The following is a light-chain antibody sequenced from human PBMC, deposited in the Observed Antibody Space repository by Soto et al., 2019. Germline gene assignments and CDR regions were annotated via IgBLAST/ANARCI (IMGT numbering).Light chain of an antibody. CDR2: EVT. CDR3: SSYAGRNNPMV. CDR1: SSEVGAYNY. Sequence: QSALTQPPSASGSPGQSVTISCTGTSSEVGAYNYVSWYQQHPGKAPKLMIYEVTKRPSGVPDRFSGSKSGNTASLTVSGLQAEDEADYYCSSYAGRNNPMVFGGGTKLTVL. J-gene: IGLJ2*01. V-gene: IGLV2-8*01.